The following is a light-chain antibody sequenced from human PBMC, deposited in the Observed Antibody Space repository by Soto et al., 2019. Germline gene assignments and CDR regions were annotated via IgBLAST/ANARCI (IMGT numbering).Light chain of an antibody. CDR1: SSNIGAGYD. Sequence: QSVLTQPPSVSGAPGQRVTISCTGSSSNIGAGYDVHWYQQLPGTAPKLLIYGNSNRPSGVPDRFSGSKAGTSASLAITGLQVEDEAEYYCQSYDSSLSGFWVFGGGTKLTVL. CDR2: GNS. J-gene: IGLJ3*02. CDR3: QSYDSSLSGFWV. V-gene: IGLV1-40*01.